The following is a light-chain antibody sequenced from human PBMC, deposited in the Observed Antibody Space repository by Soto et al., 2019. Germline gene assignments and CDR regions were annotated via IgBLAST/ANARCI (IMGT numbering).Light chain of an antibody. Sequence: EIVLTQSPATLSLSPWKRATLSCRASQSISNFLAWYQQKPGQAPRLLIYDTSNRATGIPARFSGSGSGTDFTLTINNLEPEDFAVYYCQQRSNWPITFGQGTRLEIK. CDR3: QQRSNWPIT. J-gene: IGKJ5*01. CDR2: DTS. CDR1: QSISNF. V-gene: IGKV3-11*01.